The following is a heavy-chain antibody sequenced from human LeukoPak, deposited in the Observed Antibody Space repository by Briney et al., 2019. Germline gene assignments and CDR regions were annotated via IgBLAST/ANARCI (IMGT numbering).Heavy chain of an antibody. D-gene: IGHD3-16*01. J-gene: IGHJ3*02. CDR3: AHRGGVNTYDAFDI. CDR2: IYWDDDK. Sequence: SGPTLVKPTQNLTQTCTFSGFSLSTSGVGVGWIRQPPGKALEWLALIYWDDDKRYSPSLKSRLTITKDTSKNQVVLTMTNMDPVDTATYYCAHRGGVNTYDAFDIWGQGTMVAVSS. V-gene: IGHV2-5*02. CDR1: GFSLSTSGVG.